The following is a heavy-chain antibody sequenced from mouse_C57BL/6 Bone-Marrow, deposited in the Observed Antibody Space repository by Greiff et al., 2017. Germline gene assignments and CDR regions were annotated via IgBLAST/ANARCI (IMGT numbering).Heavy chain of an antibody. V-gene: IGHV1-59*01. D-gene: IGHD2-3*01. J-gene: IGHJ2*01. CDR2: IDPSDSYT. Sequence: VQLQQPGAELVRPGTSVKLSCKASGYTFTSYWMHWVKQRPGQGLEWIGVIDPSDSYTNYNQKFKSKATLTVDKPSSTAYMQLSSLTSEDSAVYYCARGGYLYYFDYWGQGTTLTVSS. CDR1: GYTFTSYW. CDR3: ARGGYLYYFDY.